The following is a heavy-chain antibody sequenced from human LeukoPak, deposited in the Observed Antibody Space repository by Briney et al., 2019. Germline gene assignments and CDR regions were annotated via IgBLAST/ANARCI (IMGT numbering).Heavy chain of an antibody. CDR2: ISWNSGSI. CDR1: GFTFDDYA. D-gene: IGHD3-10*01. Sequence: GRSLRLSCAASGFTFDDYAMHWVRQAPGKGLEWVSGISWNSGSIGYADSVKGRFTISGDNAKNSLYLQMNSLRAEDTALYYCAKDSPYYYGSGSLDYWGQGTLVTVSS. CDR3: AKDSPYYYGSGSLDY. V-gene: IGHV3-9*01. J-gene: IGHJ4*02.